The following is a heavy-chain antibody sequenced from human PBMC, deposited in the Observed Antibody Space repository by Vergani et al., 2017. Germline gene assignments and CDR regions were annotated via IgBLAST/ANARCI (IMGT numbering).Heavy chain of an antibody. Sequence: EVQMVESGGGLVKPGESLKISCKASGYTFSNYWIGWVRQMPGKGLEWIGIILPADSDTRYSPSFQGQVTISVDKSISTAYLQWSSLRASDTAMYYCARSDVRGYYYYWGQGTLVSVSS. CDR1: GYTFSNYW. J-gene: IGHJ4*02. CDR3: ARSDVRGYYYY. CDR2: ILPADSDT. V-gene: IGHV5-51*01. D-gene: IGHD3-22*01.